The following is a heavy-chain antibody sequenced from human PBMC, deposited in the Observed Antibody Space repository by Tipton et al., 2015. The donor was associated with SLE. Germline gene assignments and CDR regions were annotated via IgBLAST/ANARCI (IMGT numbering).Heavy chain of an antibody. D-gene: IGHD6-13*01. CDR1: GESFSGYY. CDR3: ARDRDSSSWYLDAFDS. Sequence: TLSLICAVYGESFSGYYWSWIRQPPGKGLEWIGEINHSGSTNYNPSLKSRVTISVDTSKNQFSLKLSSVTAADTAVYYCARDRDSSSWYLDAFDSWGQGTMVTVPS. CDR2: INHSGST. J-gene: IGHJ3*02. V-gene: IGHV4-34*01.